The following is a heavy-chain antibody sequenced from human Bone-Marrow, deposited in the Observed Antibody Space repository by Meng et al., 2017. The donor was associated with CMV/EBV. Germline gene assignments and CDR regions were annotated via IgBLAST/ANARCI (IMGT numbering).Heavy chain of an antibody. CDR3: ARFEVGVKTFDY. D-gene: IGHD1-26*01. CDR1: GFTFSSYS. Sequence: GGSLRLSCAASGFTFSSYSMNWVRQAPGKGLEWVSSISSSSSYIYYADSVKGRFTISRDNAKNSLYLQMNSLRAEDTAVYYCARFEVGVKTFDYWGQGTRVTGSS. CDR2: ISSSSSYI. V-gene: IGHV3-21*01. J-gene: IGHJ4*02.